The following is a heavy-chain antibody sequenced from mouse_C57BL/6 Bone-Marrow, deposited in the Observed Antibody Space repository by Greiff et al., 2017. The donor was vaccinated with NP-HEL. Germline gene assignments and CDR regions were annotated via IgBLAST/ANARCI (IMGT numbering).Heavy chain of an antibody. CDR3: AREDYDGFAY. V-gene: IGHV1-69*01. CDR2: IDPSDSDT. CDR1: GYTFTSYW. D-gene: IGHD2-4*01. Sequence: QVQLQQPGAELVMPGASVKLSCKASGYTFTSYWMHWVKQRPGQGLEWIGEIDPSDSDTNYNQKFKGKSTLTVDKSSSTAYMQLSSLTSEDSAVYYGAREDYDGFAYWGQGTLVTVSA. J-gene: IGHJ3*01.